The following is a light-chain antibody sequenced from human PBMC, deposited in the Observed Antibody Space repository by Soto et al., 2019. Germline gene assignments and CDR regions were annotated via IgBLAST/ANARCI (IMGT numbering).Light chain of an antibody. CDR1: QNLHSF. J-gene: IGKJ5*01. Sequence: EIVLTQSPGTLSLSPGERATLSCRASQNLHSFLNWYQQKPGQAPRLLIYGASTRATGIPARFSGSGSGTEFTLTISSLQSEDFAVYYCQQYNNWPPITFGQGTRLENK. V-gene: IGKV3-15*01. CDR2: GAS. CDR3: QQYNNWPPIT.